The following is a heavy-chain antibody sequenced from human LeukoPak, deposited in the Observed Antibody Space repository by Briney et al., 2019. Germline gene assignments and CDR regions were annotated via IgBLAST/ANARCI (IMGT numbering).Heavy chain of an antibody. CDR1: GFAFSSYG. CDR3: AKGPGNSRAYFDY. CDR2: IWYDASNK. J-gene: IGHJ4*02. D-gene: IGHD4-4*01. Sequence: GRSLRLSCAASGFAFSSYGMHWVRQAPGKGLEWVALIWYDASNKYYADSVKGRFTISRDNSKNTLYLQMNSLRAEDTAVYYCAKGPGNSRAYFDYWGQGTLVTVSS. V-gene: IGHV3-33*06.